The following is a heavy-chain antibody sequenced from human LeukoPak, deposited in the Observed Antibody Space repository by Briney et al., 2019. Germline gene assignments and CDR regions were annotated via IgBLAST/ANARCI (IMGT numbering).Heavy chain of an antibody. Sequence: GGSLRLSCEASGFTFSSYRMNWVRQAPGKGLEWVSFISSSSSYIYYADSVKGRFTISGDNAKNSLYLQMNSLRAEDTAVYYCARESYYDSSDRSYWGQGTLVTVSS. V-gene: IGHV3-21*01. J-gene: IGHJ4*02. CDR2: ISSSSSYI. CDR3: ARESYYDSSDRSY. D-gene: IGHD3-22*01. CDR1: GFTFSSYR.